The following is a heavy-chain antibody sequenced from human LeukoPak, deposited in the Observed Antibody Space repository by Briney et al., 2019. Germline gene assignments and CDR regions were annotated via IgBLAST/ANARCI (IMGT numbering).Heavy chain of an antibody. CDR2: INPIFRTA. Sequence: SVKVSCKASGGTFTNSAISWVRQAPGQGLEWMGGINPIFRTANYAQQFQDRVTIIADESTSTAYMELSLLKFEDTAAYYCARGGGIFGVLTTAHYYGIDVWGQGTTVTVSS. CDR1: GGTFTNSA. J-gene: IGHJ6*02. V-gene: IGHV1-69*13. CDR3: ARGGGIFGVLTTAHYYGIDV. D-gene: IGHD3-3*01.